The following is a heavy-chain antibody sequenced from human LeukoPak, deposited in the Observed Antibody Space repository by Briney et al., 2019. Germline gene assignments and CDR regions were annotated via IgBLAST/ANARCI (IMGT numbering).Heavy chain of an antibody. CDR1: GFTFSGAW. CDR2: INDDGTST. D-gene: IGHD3-10*01. CDR3: ARVYGPGMDEYFHL. V-gene: IGHV3-74*01. Sequence: GGSLRLSCAASGFTFSGAWMHWVRQAPGKGLVWVSRINDDGTSTRYADSVKGRFTIPRDNAKNTLYLQMNSLRAEDTAVYYCARVYGPGMDEYFHLWGQGTLVTVSS. J-gene: IGHJ1*01.